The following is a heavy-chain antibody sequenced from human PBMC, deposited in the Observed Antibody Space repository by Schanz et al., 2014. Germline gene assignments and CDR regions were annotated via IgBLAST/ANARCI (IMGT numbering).Heavy chain of an antibody. CDR2: FERVDSEP. CDR1: GYSLIHLT. V-gene: IGHV1-24*01. CDR3: AFDRDDAYDI. J-gene: IGHJ3*02. Sequence: QVHLVQSGAEVKEPGASVKVSCKVSGYSLIHLTLYWVRQAHGKGLEWLGGFERVDSEPIYAPRFQGRVTVTRDTSTTTVYMDLSSLISEDTAVYYCAFDRDDAYDIWGQGTTVTVSS. D-gene: IGHD3-16*01.